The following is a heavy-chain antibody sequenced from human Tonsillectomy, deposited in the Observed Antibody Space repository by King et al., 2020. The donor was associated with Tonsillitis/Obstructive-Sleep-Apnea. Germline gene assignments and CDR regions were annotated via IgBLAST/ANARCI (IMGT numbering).Heavy chain of an antibody. Sequence: VQLVESGGGLVQPGGSLRLSCAASGFTFSSYWMHWVRRAPGKGLVWVSRINSDGSSTSYADSVRGRFTISRDHAKNTLYLQMNSLRAEDTAVYYCASLDRDYSASSGEHWGQGTLVTVSS. CDR3: ASLDRDYSASSGEH. J-gene: IGHJ4*02. D-gene: IGHD3-22*01. V-gene: IGHV3-74*01. CDR1: GFTFSSYW. CDR2: INSDGSST.